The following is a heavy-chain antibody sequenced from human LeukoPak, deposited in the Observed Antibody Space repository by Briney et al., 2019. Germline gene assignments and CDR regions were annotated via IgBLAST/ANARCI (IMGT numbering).Heavy chain of an antibody. CDR3: ARGSKYYDILG. Sequence: SETLSLTCAVYGGSFSGYYWSWIRQPPGKGLEWIEEINHSGSTNYNPSLKSRVTISVDTSKNQFSLKLSSVTAADTAVYYCARGSKYYDILGWGQGTLVTVSS. CDR2: INHSGST. V-gene: IGHV4-34*01. CDR1: GGSFSGYY. D-gene: IGHD3-9*01. J-gene: IGHJ4*02.